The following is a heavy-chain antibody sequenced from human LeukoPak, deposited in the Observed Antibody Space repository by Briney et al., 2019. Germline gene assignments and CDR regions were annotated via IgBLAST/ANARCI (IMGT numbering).Heavy chain of an antibody. CDR2: IIPIFGTA. D-gene: IGHD5-18*01. J-gene: IGHJ4*02. CDR1: GGTFSSYA. Sequence: ASLKVSCKASGGTFSSYAISWVRQAPGQRLKSMRGIIPIFGTANYAQKFQGRVTITGGESTSTDYMELSSLRSEDTAVYYCARALRAIYSYGLTVAFGYWGQGTLVTVSS. V-gene: IGHV1-69*13. CDR3: ARALRAIYSYGLTVAFGY.